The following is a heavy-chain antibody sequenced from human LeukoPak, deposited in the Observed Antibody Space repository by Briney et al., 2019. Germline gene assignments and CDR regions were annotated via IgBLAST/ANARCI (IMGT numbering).Heavy chain of an antibody. CDR2: IYYSGST. J-gene: IGHJ3*02. V-gene: IGHV4-39*07. CDR1: GGSISSSSYY. D-gene: IGHD3-10*01. Sequence: SETLSLTCTVSGGSISSSSYYWGWIRQPPGKGLEWIGSIYYSGSTYYNPSLKSRVTISVDTSKNQFSLKLSSVTAADTAVYYCARVLRGHDAFDTWGQGTMVTVSS. CDR3: ARVLRGHDAFDT.